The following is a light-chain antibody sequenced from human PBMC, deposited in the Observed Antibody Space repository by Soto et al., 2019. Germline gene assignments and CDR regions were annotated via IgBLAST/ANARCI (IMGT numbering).Light chain of an antibody. CDR3: QHRHSYPLT. Sequence: DIQLTQSPSFLSASVGDRVTITCRASQGISNYLAWYQQKAGKAPKLLIHTASTLQNGVPSRFSGSGSGTECTLTISSLQPEDRATYYCQHRHSYPLTFGGGTKVEIK. CDR1: QGISNY. CDR2: TAS. J-gene: IGKJ4*01. V-gene: IGKV1-9*01.